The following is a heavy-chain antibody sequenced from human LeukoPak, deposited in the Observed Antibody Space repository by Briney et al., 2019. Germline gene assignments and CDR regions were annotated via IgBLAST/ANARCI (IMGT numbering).Heavy chain of an antibody. J-gene: IGHJ4*02. Sequence: GGSLRLSCAASGFSFSDAWMSWVRQIPGKGLEWVGRIENKTDGGTTDYAALVKGRFTISRDDSTNTLYLQMNSLKSEDTAVYYCTTYGSGRKFDYWGQGILVTVSS. CDR3: TTYGSGRKFDY. V-gene: IGHV3-15*04. D-gene: IGHD3-10*01. CDR1: GFSFSDAW. CDR2: IENKTDGGTT.